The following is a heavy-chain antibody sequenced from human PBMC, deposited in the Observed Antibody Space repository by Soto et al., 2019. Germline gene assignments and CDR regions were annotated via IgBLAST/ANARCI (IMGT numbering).Heavy chain of an antibody. CDR3: ARGPPRPESSSHYYYYGMDV. CDR1: GYTFTSYA. CDR2: INPNSGGT. Sequence: GASVKVSCKASGYTFTSYAMHWVRQAPGQGLEWMGWINPNSGGTNYAQKFQGRVTMTRDTSISTAYMELSRLRSDDTAVYYCARGPPRPESSSHYYYYGMDVWGQRTTVTVSS. D-gene: IGHD6-6*01. J-gene: IGHJ6*02. V-gene: IGHV1-2*02.